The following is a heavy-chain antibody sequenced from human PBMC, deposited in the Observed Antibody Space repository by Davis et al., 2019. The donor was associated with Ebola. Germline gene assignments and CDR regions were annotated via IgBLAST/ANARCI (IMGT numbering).Heavy chain of an antibody. CDR2: INAGNGNT. CDR3: ATGSGSAPGGWFDP. J-gene: IGHJ5*02. Sequence: ASVKVSCKASGYTFTSYAMHWVRQAPGQRLEWMGWINAGNGNTKYSQKFQGRVTITRDTSASTAYMELSSLRSEDTAVYYCATGSGSAPGGWFDPWGQGTLVTVSS. V-gene: IGHV1-3*01. CDR1: GYTFTSYA. D-gene: IGHD1-26*01.